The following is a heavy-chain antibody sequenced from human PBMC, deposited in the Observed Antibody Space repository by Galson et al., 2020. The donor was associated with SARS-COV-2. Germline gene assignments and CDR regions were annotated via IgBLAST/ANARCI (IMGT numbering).Heavy chain of an antibody. D-gene: IGHD3-10*01. J-gene: IGHJ2*01. V-gene: IGHV3-23*01. Sequence: GESLKISCAASGFTFTSYSLSWVRQAPGKGLEWVSTINGPGSGDTTYYTDSVEGRFTISRDNSKNKVWLQMNSLRDEDTAMYYGAREGQWFGGFWYFDLWGRGTLVTVSS. CDR2: INGPGSGDTT. CDR3: AREGQWFGGFWYFDL. CDR1: GFTFTSYS.